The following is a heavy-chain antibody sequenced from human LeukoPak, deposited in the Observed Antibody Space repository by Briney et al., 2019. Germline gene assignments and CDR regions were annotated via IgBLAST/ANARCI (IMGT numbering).Heavy chain of an antibody. CDR1: GFTFSTYW. V-gene: IGHV3-7*01. CDR2: IKQDGSEV. J-gene: IGHJ6*03. CDR3: TTDRGVTVLSYFYYYMDV. D-gene: IGHD3-16*01. Sequence: GGSLRLSCAASGFTFSTYWMSWVRQAPGKGLEWVANIKQDGSEVNYVDSVKGRFSISRDNAKNSLDLQMDSLRGEDTAVYYCTTDRGVTVLSYFYYYMDVWGKGTTVTVSS.